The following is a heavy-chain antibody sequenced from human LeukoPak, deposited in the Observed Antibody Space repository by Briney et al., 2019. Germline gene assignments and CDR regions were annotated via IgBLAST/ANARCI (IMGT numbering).Heavy chain of an antibody. CDR1: GESFNGYY. CDR3: ARSLLGSSGWYYYYGMDV. D-gene: IGHD6-19*01. V-gene: IGHV4-34*01. Sequence: SETLSLTCAVYGESFNGYYWSRIRQPPGKGLEWIGEINHSGSTNYNPSLKSRVTISVDTSKNQFSLKLSSVTAADTAVYYCARSLLGSSGWYYYYGMDVWGQGTTVTVSS. CDR2: INHSGST. J-gene: IGHJ6*02.